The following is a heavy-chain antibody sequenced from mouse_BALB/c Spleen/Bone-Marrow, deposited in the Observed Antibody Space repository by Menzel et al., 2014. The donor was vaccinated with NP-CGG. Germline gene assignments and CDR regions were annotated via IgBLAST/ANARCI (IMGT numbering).Heavy chain of an antibody. J-gene: IGHJ4*01. V-gene: IGHV7-3*02. CDR1: GFTFTDYY. CDR2: IRNKAYGYTT. CDR3: ARFPMDY. Sequence: VQLKESGGGLVQPGGSLRLSCTTSGFTFTDYYMSWVRPPPGKALEWLAFIRNKAYGYTTEYSASVRGRFTISRDNSQSILYLQMNTLRAEDSATYYCARFPMDYWGQGTSVTVS.